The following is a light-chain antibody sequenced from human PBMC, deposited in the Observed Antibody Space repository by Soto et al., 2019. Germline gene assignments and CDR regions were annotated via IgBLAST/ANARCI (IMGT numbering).Light chain of an antibody. CDR3: AAWDDSLNGPNWV. V-gene: IGLV1-44*01. CDR1: SSNIGSNT. Sequence: QSVLTQPPSASWTPGQRVTISCSGSSSNIGSNTVNWYQQLPGTAPKLLIYSNNQRPSGVPDRFSGSKSGTSASLAISGLQSEDEADYYCAAWDDSLNGPNWVFGGGTKLTVL. J-gene: IGLJ3*02. CDR2: SNN.